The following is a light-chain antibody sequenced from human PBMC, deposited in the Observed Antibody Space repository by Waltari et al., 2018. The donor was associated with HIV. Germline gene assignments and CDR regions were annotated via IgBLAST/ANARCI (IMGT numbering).Light chain of an antibody. CDR1: SSDVGGYNA. J-gene: IGLJ2*01. Sequence: QSALTQPASVSGSPGQSISISCTGTSSDVGGYNAVSWYQQHPAKAPKLVILEVSNRPSGVSNRFSGSKSGNRASLTISGLQAEDEAYYSGSSYTSSDTVVFGGGTKVT. CDR2: EVS. CDR3: SSYTSSDTVV. V-gene: IGLV2-14*01.